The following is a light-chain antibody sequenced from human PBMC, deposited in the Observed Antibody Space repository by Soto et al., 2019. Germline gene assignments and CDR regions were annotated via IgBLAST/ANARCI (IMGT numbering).Light chain of an antibody. CDR1: SSDVGDYNY. J-gene: IGLJ1*01. CDR2: EVS. V-gene: IGLV2-8*01. CDR3: SSYAGSLYV. Sequence: QSALTQPPSASGSPGQSVTISCTGTSSDVGDYNYVSWYQQHPGKAPKLMIYEVSKRPSGVPDRFSGSKSGNTASLTVSGLQPEDEADYYCSSYAGSLYVFGTGTKLTVL.